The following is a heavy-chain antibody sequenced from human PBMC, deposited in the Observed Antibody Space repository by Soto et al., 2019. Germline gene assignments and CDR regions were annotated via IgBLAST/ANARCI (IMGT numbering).Heavy chain of an antibody. Sequence: GGSLRLSCAASGFTFSSYAMHWVRQAPGKGLEWVAVISYDGSNKYYADSVKGRFTISRDNSKNTLYLQMNSLRAEDTAVYYCARASRGWLQQCYYSYYGMDVWGQGTTVTVSS. J-gene: IGHJ6*02. CDR1: GFTFSSYA. CDR3: ARASRGWLQQCYYSYYGMDV. V-gene: IGHV3-30-3*01. CDR2: ISYDGSNK. D-gene: IGHD5-12*01.